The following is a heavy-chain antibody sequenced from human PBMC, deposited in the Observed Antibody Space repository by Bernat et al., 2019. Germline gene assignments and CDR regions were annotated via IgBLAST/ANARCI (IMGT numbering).Heavy chain of an antibody. Sequence: QVQLQQWGAGLLKPSETLSLTCAVYGGSFSGYYWSWFRQPQGKGLEWIGEINHSGSTNYNPSLKGRVTISVDTSKNQFSLKLSSVTAADTAVYYCARVGRRAVVGYWGQGTLVTVSS. CDR3: ARVGRRAVVGY. J-gene: IGHJ4*02. CDR1: GGSFSGYY. V-gene: IGHV4-34*01. CDR2: INHSGST. D-gene: IGHD2-15*01.